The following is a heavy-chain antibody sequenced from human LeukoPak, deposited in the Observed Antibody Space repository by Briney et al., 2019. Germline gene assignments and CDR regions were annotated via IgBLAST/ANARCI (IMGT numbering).Heavy chain of an antibody. CDR1: GGSISSSSYY. J-gene: IGHJ4*02. V-gene: IGHV4-39*01. CDR2: IYYSGST. D-gene: IGHD1-26*01. Sequence: SETLSLTCTVSGGSISSSSYYWGWIRQPPGKGLEWIGSIYYSGSTYYNPSLKSRVTISVDTSKNQFSLKLSSVTAADTAVYYCASSGSWGSDFDYWGQGTLVTVSS. CDR3: ASSGSWGSDFDY.